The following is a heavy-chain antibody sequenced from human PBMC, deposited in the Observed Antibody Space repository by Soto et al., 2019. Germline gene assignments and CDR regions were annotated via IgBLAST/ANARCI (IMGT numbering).Heavy chain of an antibody. CDR2: IDSTGTNK. Sequence: GWSLRLACASSGFIFNWHGVSWVRQAPGKGLEWVSTIDSTGTNKHYADSVKGRFTISRDSSRNTLDLQMNSLRAEDTALYYCVSWVSAHFDSWGQGALVTVSS. V-gene: IGHV3-23*05. J-gene: IGHJ4*02. CDR1: GFIFNWHG. CDR3: VSWVSAHFDS. D-gene: IGHD2-8*01.